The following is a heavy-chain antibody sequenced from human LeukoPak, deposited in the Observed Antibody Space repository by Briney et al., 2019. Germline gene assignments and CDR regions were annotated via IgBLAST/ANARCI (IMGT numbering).Heavy chain of an antibody. D-gene: IGHD3-10*01. J-gene: IGHJ3*02. V-gene: IGHV3-20*04. CDR2: INWSGGSI. CDR3: ARVGYYGSGSYRGWEDAFDI. Sequence: GGSLRLSCAASGFTFDDYGMSWVRHAPGKGLEWVSCINWSGGSIDYADSVKGRFTISRDNAKKSLYLQMNSLSAEDTALYYCARVGYYGSGSYRGWEDAFDIWGRGAMVTVSS. CDR1: GFTFDDYG.